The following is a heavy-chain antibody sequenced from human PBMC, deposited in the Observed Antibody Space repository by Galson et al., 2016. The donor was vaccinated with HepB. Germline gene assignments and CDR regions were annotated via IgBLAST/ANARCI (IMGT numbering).Heavy chain of an antibody. CDR1: GYTFTDYG. D-gene: IGHD6-25*01. V-gene: IGHV1-18*01. Sequence: SVKVSCKASGYTFTDYGITWVRQAPGQGLEWMGWISTYHANTYYAQTVQGRLTMTTDTSTTTAYMELRSLRSDDTAVYYCARAPSVYNSVGFDYWGQGTPVTVSS. J-gene: IGHJ4*02. CDR2: ISTYHANT. CDR3: ARAPSVYNSVGFDY.